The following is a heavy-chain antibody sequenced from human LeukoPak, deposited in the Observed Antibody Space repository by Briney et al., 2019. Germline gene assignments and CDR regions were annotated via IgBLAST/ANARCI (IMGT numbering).Heavy chain of an antibody. CDR2: CISIFGIA. D-gene: IGHD3-10*01. CDR1: GGTFSSYG. J-gene: IGHJ6*02. V-gene: IGHV1-69*04. CDR3: ASVGSPSSSLPPTWGMDV. Sequence: SSVKVSCKGSGGTFSSYGISWVRQATGQGLEWMGRCISIFGIANYAQNFQGRVTITADKSTSTAYMALSSLSSEDTAVYYGASVGSPSSSLPPTWGMDVWGQGTTVTVPS.